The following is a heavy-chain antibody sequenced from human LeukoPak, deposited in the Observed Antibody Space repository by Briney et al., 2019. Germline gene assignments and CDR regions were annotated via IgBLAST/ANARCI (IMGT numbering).Heavy chain of an antibody. V-gene: IGHV1-2*02. Sequence: ASVKVSCKASGYTFTGYYIHWVRQAPGQGLDWMGWMNPNSGDTKYAQKFQGRVTMTRDTSISTGYMELKWLRSDDTAVYYCARDARHCTSSSCYSFYLDYWGQGTLVTVSS. D-gene: IGHD2-8*01. CDR3: ARDARHCTSSSCYSFYLDY. J-gene: IGHJ4*02. CDR2: MNPNSGDT. CDR1: GYTFTGYY.